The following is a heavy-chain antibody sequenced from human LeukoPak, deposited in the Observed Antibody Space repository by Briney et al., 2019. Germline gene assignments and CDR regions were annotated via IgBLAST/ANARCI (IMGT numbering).Heavy chain of an antibody. J-gene: IGHJ4*02. Sequence: GGSLRLSCAASGFTFSTYAMHWVRQAPGKGLEWVAVMSYDGSNKYYADSVKGRFTISRDNSKNTLYLQMNSLRAEDTAVYYCARGLYYDILTGQGYWGQGTLVTVSS. CDR2: MSYDGSNK. CDR1: GFTFSTYA. V-gene: IGHV3-30-3*01. CDR3: ARGLYYDILTGQGY. D-gene: IGHD3-9*01.